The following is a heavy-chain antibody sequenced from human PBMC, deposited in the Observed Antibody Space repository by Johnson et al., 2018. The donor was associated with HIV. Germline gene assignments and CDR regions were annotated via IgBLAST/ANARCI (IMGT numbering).Heavy chain of an antibody. D-gene: IGHD1-26*01. CDR1: GFTFSSYG. V-gene: IGHV3-30*18. Sequence: QVQLVESGGGVVQPGRSLRLSCVASGFTFSSYGIHWVRPAPGKGLEWVAIISYDGSNKYYADSVKGRFTISRDNSKNTLYLQMNSLRAEDTAVYYCAKGMGELLRIDAFDIWGQGTMVTVSS. CDR2: ISYDGSNK. CDR3: AKGMGELLRIDAFDI. J-gene: IGHJ3*02.